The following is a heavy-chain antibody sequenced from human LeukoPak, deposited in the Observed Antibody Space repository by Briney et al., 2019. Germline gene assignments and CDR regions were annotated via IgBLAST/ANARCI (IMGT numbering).Heavy chain of an antibody. Sequence: GGSLRLSCAASGFTLSSYSMNWVRQAPGKGLEWVSYISSSSSTIYYADSVRGRFTISRDNAKNSLYLQMNSLRDEDTAVYYCASQYYDILTGYNPYYYYYGMDVWGQGTTVTVSS. V-gene: IGHV3-48*02. CDR3: ASQYYDILTGYNPYYYYYGMDV. CDR2: ISSSSSTI. CDR1: GFTLSSYS. J-gene: IGHJ6*02. D-gene: IGHD3-9*01.